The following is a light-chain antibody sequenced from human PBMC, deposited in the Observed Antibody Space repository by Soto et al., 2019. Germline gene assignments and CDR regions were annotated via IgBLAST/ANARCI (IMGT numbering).Light chain of an antibody. CDR1: QSISNN. CDR2: GAS. CDR3: QQYYNWPRT. Sequence: ELVMTQSPSTLSVSPGERATLSCRASQSISNNLAWYQQKPGQAPRLLVYGASTRATGIPARFSGSGSGTDFTLTISSLQSEDFAVYYCQQYYNWPRTFGQGTKVEI. J-gene: IGKJ1*01. V-gene: IGKV3-15*01.